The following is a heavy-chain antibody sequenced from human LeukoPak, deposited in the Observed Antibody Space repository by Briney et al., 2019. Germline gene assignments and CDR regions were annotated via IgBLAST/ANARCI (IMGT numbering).Heavy chain of an antibody. CDR3: ARTPPRPRGYYYGMDV. Sequence: GGSLRLSCAASGFTFSSYAMSWVRQAPGKGLEWVSAISGSGGSTYYADSVKGRFTISRDNSKNTLYLQMNSLRAEDTAVYYCARTPPRPRGYYYGMDVWGQGTTVTVSS. J-gene: IGHJ6*02. CDR2: ISGSGGST. D-gene: IGHD1-1*01. CDR1: GFTFSSYA. V-gene: IGHV3-23*01.